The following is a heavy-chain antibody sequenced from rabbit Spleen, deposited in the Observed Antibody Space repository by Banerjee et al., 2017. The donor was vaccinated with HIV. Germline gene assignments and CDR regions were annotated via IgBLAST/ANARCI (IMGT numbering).Heavy chain of an antibody. CDR3: ARDLAGAIGWNFYL. D-gene: IGHD4-1*01. CDR1: GFSFSSGYD. Sequence: QSLEESGGGLVKPGASLTLTCKASGFSFSSGYDMCWVRQAPGKGLEWIACIDPVFDSTYYASWANGRFSISRTSSTTVTLQMTSLTAADTATYLCARDLAGAIGWNFYLWGQGTLVTVS. CDR2: IDPVFDST. J-gene: IGHJ4*01. V-gene: IGHV1S40*01.